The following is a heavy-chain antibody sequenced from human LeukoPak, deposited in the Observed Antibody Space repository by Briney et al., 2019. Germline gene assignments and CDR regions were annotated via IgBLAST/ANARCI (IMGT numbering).Heavy chain of an antibody. J-gene: IGHJ3*02. CDR3: ARVRIVGATDAFDI. CDR2: ISYDGSNK. V-gene: IGHV3-30-3*01. D-gene: IGHD1-26*01. Sequence: VISYDGSNKYYADSVKGRFTISRDNSKNTLYLQMNSLRAEDTAVYYCARVRIVGATDAFDIWGQGTMVTVSS.